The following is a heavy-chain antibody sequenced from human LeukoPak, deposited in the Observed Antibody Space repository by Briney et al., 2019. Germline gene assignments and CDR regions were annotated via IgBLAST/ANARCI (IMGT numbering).Heavy chain of an antibody. D-gene: IGHD6-25*01. CDR1: GYIFTDYD. V-gene: IGHV1-8*01. J-gene: IGHJ4*02. CDR3: TRGPPQSGTSDY. CDR2: MSPNNGAT. Sequence: ASVKVSCKASGYIFTDYDINWVRQAAGQGLAWMGWMSPNNGATGYAQKFQGRVTMTRDTSISTAYMELSSLRSEDTAVYYCTRGPPQSGTSDYWGQGTLVTVSS.